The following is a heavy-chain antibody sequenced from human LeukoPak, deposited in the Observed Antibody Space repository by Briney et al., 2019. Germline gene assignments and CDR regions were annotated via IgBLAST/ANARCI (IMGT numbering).Heavy chain of an antibody. D-gene: IGHD3-10*01. J-gene: IGHJ4*02. CDR3: ARSHLTMVRGVIITTAILDRFDY. Sequence: SETLSLTCTVSGGSISSSSYYWGWIRQPPGKGLEWIGRIYISGSTNYNPSLKSRVTISVDTSKNQFSLKLSSVTAADTALYYCARSHLTMVRGVIITTAILDRFDYWGQGTLVTVSS. CDR1: GGSISSSSYY. CDR2: IYISGST. V-gene: IGHV4-39*07.